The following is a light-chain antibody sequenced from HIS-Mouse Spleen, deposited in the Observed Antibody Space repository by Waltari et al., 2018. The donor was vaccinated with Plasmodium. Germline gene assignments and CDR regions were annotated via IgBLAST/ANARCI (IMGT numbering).Light chain of an antibody. Sequence: GSPGQSITISCTGTSSDVGGYNYVSWYQQHPGKAPKLMIYDVSNRPSGVSNRFSGSKSGNTASLTISGLQAEDEADYYCSSYTSSSTWVFGGGTKLTVL. CDR3: SSYTSSSTWV. J-gene: IGLJ3*02. CDR1: SSDVGGYNY. CDR2: DVS. V-gene: IGLV2-14*03.